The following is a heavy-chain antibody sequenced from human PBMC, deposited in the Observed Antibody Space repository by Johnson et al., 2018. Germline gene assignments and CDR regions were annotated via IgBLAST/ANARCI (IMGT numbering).Heavy chain of an antibody. Sequence: VQSGGSLTLSCAASGFTFSSYSMNWVRQAPGKGLEWVSYITPAGDSPIQYAASVKGRFTIPRDNAKNSLSLQMNSLRAEDTALYYCARDTGYAFDIWGEGTMGTVSS. J-gene: IGHJ3*02. CDR3: ARDTGYAFDI. V-gene: IGHV3-48*01. D-gene: IGHD3-10*01. CDR1: GFTFSSYS. CDR2: ITPAGDSPI.